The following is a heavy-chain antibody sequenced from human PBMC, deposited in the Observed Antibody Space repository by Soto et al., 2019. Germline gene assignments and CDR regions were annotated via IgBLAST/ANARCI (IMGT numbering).Heavy chain of an antibody. J-gene: IGHJ4*02. CDR3: ARDGSLGPCGGDCYSLFDD. D-gene: IGHD2-21*02. V-gene: IGHV3-33*01. Sequence: GGSLRLSCAASGFTFSSYGMHWVRQAPGKGLEWVAVIWYDGSNKYYADSVKGRFTISRDNSKNTLYLQMNSLRAEDTAVYYCARDGSLGPCGGDCYSLFDDWGQGTRVTVAS. CDR1: GFTFSSYG. CDR2: IWYDGSNK.